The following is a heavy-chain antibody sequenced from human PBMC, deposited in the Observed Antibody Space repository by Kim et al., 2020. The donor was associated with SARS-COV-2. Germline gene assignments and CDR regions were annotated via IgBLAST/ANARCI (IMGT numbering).Heavy chain of an antibody. Sequence: GGSLRLSCAASGFPFSRFAVHWVRQAPGKGLEWVAVTSYDGSNNYYADSVRGRFTISKDTSRNTVYLQMSSLRADDTALYFCAREVPGYCSAGTCFSGFDYGGQGTRVAVSS. D-gene: IGHD2-15*01. CDR2: TSYDGSNN. J-gene: IGHJ4*02. CDR3: AREVPGYCSAGTCFSGFDY. V-gene: IGHV3-30*04. CDR1: GFPFSRFA.